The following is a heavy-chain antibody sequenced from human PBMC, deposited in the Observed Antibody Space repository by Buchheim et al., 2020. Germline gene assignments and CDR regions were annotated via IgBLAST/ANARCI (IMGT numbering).Heavy chain of an antibody. V-gene: IGHV3-21*01. CDR3: VRGDRRDY. Sequence: ELQLVESGGGLVKPGGSLRLSCAASEFTFSTYTMNWVRQGPGKGLEWVASISSSSSVRYYADSVKGRFAISRNNAENSRYLHMSILRAEDTAVYYCVRGDRRDYWGQGTL. D-gene: IGHD2-15*01. CDR2: ISSSSSVR. CDR1: EFTFSTYT. J-gene: IGHJ4*02.